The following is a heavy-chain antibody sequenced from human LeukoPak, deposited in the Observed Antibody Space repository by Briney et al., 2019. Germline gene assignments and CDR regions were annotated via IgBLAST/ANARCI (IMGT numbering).Heavy chain of an antibody. J-gene: IGHJ4*02. Sequence: GGSLRLSCAASGFTFSSCAMSWVRQAPGKGLEWVSAISGSGGSTCYADPVKGRFTISRDNSKNTLYLQMNSLRAEDTAVYYCASGGIAVALIDYWGQGTLVTVSS. CDR2: ISGSGGST. D-gene: IGHD6-19*01. V-gene: IGHV3-23*01. CDR3: ASGGIAVALIDY. CDR1: GFTFSSCA.